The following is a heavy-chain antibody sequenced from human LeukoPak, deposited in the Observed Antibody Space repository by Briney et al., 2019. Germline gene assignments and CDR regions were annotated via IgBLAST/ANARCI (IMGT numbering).Heavy chain of an antibody. CDR3: AREESGDGWRSLDY. V-gene: IGHV4-4*07. D-gene: IGHD5-24*01. J-gene: IGHJ4*02. CDR2: IHPSGSS. Sequence: SETLSLTCTVSGGSVNSFFWSWIRQPAGKGLEWIGRIHPSGSSNYNSSLKSRVTMSVDTSENQFSLKLNSVTAADTAIYYCAREESGDGWRSLDYWGQGTLVTVSS. CDR1: GGSVNSFF.